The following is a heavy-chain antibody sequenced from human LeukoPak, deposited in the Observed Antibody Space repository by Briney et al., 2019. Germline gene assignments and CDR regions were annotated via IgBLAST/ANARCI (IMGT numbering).Heavy chain of an antibody. V-gene: IGHV3-48*04. J-gene: IGHJ6*03. Sequence: PGGSLRLSCAASGFTFSSYSMNWVRQAPGKGLEWVSYISSSSSTIYYADSVKGRFTISRDNAKNSLYLQMNSLRAEDTAVYYCARVPSSHYTFGYYYYYYMDVWGKGTTVTASS. D-gene: IGHD3-16*01. CDR3: ARVPSSHYTFGYYYYYYMDV. CDR1: GFTFSSYS. CDR2: ISSSSSTI.